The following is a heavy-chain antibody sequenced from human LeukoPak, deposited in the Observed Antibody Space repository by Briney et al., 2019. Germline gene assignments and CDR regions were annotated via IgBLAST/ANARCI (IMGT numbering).Heavy chain of an antibody. D-gene: IGHD3-10*01. CDR2: IRYGGSNK. V-gene: IGHV3-30*02. CDR3: AKSLGFRDTYYYYYMDV. Sequence: GGSLRLSCAASGFTFSSYGMHWVRQAPGKGLEWVAFIRYGGSNKYYADSVKGRFTISRDNSKNTLYLQMNSLRAEDTAVYYCAKSLGFRDTYYYYYMDVWGKGTTVTISS. J-gene: IGHJ6*03. CDR1: GFTFSSYG.